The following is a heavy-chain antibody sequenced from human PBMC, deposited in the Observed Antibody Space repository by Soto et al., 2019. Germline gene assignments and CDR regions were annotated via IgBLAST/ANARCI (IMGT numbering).Heavy chain of an antibody. V-gene: IGHV1-69*13. CDR3: ARDKADDVVVTAAIAGGYYYGMDV. CDR2: SLPIFGTA. CDR1: GGTFSTYS. J-gene: IGHJ6*02. Sequence: SVKVSCKASGGTFSTYSISWVRQAPGQGLEWMGGSLPIFGTAHYAQNFQGRVTITADESTSTAYLELSSLRSDDTAVYYCARDKADDVVVTAAIAGGYYYGMDVWGQGTTVTVS. D-gene: IGHD2-2*02.